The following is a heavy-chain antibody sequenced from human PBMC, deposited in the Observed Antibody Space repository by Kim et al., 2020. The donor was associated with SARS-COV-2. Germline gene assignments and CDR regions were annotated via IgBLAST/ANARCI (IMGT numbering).Heavy chain of an antibody. CDR3: ARGPTFDY. CDR2: GSNK. V-gene: IGHV3-33*01. Sequence: GSNKYYADSVKGRFTISRDNSKNTLYLQMNSLRAEDTAVYYCARGPTFDYWGQGTLVTVSS. J-gene: IGHJ4*02.